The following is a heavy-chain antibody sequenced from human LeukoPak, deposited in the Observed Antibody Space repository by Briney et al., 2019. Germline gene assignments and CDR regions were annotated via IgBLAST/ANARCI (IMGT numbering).Heavy chain of an antibody. D-gene: IGHD6-19*01. CDR3: ASGPVRTGYSSGWYWNY. J-gene: IGHJ4*02. V-gene: IGHV4-34*01. CDR1: GGSISSYY. Sequence: SETLSLTCTVSGGSISSYYWSWIRQPPGKGLEWIGEINHSGSTNYNPSLKSRVTISVDTSKNQFSLKLSSVTAADTAVYYCASGPVRTGYSSGWYWNYWGQGTLVTVSS. CDR2: INHSGST.